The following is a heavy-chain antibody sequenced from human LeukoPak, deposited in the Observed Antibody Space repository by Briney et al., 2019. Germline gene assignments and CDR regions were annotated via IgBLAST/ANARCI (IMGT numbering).Heavy chain of an antibody. CDR2: ISGSGGST. CDR3: AKDSVTVVTDYFDY. Sequence: PGGSLGLSCTASGFTFGDYALSWVRQAPGKGLEWVSAISGSGGSTYYADSVKGRFTISRDNSKNTLYLQMNSLRAEDTAVYYCAKDSVTVVTDYFDYWGQGTLVTVSS. V-gene: IGHV3-23*01. J-gene: IGHJ4*02. CDR1: GFTFGDYA. D-gene: IGHD4-23*01.